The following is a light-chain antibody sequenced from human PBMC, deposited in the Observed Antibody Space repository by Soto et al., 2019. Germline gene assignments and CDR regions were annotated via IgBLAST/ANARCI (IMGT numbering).Light chain of an antibody. J-gene: IGKJ1*01. V-gene: IGKV3-20*01. CDR2: GAS. Sequence: EIVLTQSPGTLSLSPGERAILSCRASQSVSSNYLAWYRQRPGQAPSLLIYGASSRATGIPDRFSGSGSGTDFTLTTSRLEPEDFAVYYCQQYGSSPRTFGQGTKVEMK. CDR3: QQYGSSPRT. CDR1: QSVSSNY.